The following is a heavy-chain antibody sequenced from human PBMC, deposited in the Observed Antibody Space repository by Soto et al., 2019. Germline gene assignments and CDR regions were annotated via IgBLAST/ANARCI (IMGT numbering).Heavy chain of an antibody. V-gene: IGHV4-34*01. J-gene: IGHJ6*02. D-gene: IGHD6-13*01. CDR2: INHSGST. CDR3: ARALAGPYYYYGMDV. CDR1: GGSFSGYY. Sequence: QVQLQQWGAGLLKPSETLSLTCAVYGGSFSGYYWSWIRQPPGKGLEWIGEINHSGSTNYNPSLKSRVTISVDTSKNQFSLKLSSVTAADTAVYDCARALAGPYYYYGMDVCGQGTTVTVSS.